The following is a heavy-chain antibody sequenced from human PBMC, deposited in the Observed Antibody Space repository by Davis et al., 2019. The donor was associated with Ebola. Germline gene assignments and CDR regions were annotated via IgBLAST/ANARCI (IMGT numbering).Heavy chain of an antibody. CDR1: GFTFSSYA. CDR3: AKDGGSTTVSYYYGMDV. D-gene: IGHD4-17*01. Sequence: GESLKISCAAPGFTFSSYAMSWVRQAPGKGLEWVSAISGSGGSTYYADSVKGRFTISRDNSKNTLYLQMNSLRAEDTAVYYCAKDGGSTTVSYYYGMDVWGQGTTVTVSS. CDR2: ISGSGGST. V-gene: IGHV3-23*01. J-gene: IGHJ6*02.